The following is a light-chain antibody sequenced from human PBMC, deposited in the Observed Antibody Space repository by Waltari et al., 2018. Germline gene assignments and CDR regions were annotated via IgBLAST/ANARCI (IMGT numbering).Light chain of an antibody. CDR2: LNSDGSH. V-gene: IGLV4-69*01. Sequence: QLVLTQSPSASASLGASVKLTCTLNSGHSSYAIAWHQQQPEKGPRYLMKLNSDGSHSKGDGIPDRFSGSSSGAERYLTISSLQSEDEADYYCQTWGTGIWVVFGGGTKLTVL. CDR1: SGHSSYA. CDR3: QTWGTGIWVV. J-gene: IGLJ2*01.